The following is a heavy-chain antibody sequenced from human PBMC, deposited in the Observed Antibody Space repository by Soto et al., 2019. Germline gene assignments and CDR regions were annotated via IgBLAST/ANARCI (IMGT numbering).Heavy chain of an antibody. CDR2: IYHSGNT. J-gene: IGHJ6*02. CDR3: AREAAVEGMDV. D-gene: IGHD2-15*01. Sequence: QVQLQESGPGLVKPSQTLSLTCTVSGDSISSDGYYWSWIRQHPGKGLEWIGYIYHSGNTYYNPSLKSRVTISADTSKNLVSLKVSSVNAADTAVYYCAREAAVEGMDVWGQGTTVTVS. CDR1: GDSISSDGYY. V-gene: IGHV4-31*03.